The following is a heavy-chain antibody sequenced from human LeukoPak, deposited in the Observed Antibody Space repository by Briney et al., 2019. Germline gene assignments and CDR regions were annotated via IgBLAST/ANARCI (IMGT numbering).Heavy chain of an antibody. J-gene: IGHJ4*02. V-gene: IGHV4-39*02. CDR2: ISYSGTT. Sequence: SETLSLTCTVSGGSISTSSYCWGWIRQPPGKGLEWIGSISYSGTTYYNPSLKSRVTISVDTSNNQFSLRLTSVTAADTAVYFCARDSDYYDSSGYRIWGQGTLVTVSS. D-gene: IGHD3-22*01. CDR3: ARDSDYYDSSGYRI. CDR1: GGSISTSSYC.